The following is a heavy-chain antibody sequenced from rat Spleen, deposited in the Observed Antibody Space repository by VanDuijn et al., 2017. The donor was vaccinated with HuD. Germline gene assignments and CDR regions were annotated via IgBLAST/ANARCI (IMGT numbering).Heavy chain of an antibody. CDR2: MWRSGST. J-gene: IGHJ3*01. CDR3: ARDENGYVNLWFAY. Sequence: QVQLMESGPGLVQPSETLSLTCTVSGFSLTNYSVPWVRQSPGKGLEWVGVMWRSGSTEYNSALKSRLSISRDTSKSQVFLKMNSLQTEDTATYYCARDENGYVNLWFAYWGQGTLVTVSS. V-gene: IGHV2-45*01. D-gene: IGHD1-4*01. CDR1: GFSLTNYS.